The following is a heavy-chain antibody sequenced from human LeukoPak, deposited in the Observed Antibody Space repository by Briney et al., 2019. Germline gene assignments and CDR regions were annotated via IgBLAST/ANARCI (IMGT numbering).Heavy chain of an antibody. CDR2: ISGSGGST. D-gene: IGHD6-19*01. J-gene: IGHJ4*02. V-gene: IGHV3-23*01. Sequence: GGSLRLSCAASRFTFNSYGMSWVRRAPGKGLEWVSAISGSGGSTYYADSVKGRFTISRDNSKNTLYLQMNSLRAEDTAVYYCAPLSVASSDFENWGQGTLVTVSS. CDR3: APLSVASSDFEN. CDR1: RFTFNSYG.